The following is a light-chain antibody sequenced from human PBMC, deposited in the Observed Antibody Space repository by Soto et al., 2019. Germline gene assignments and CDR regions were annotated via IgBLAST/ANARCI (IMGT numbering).Light chain of an antibody. CDR3: QQYGRSPPVT. Sequence: EIVLTQSPGTLSLSPGERATLSCRASQSVSSSYLAWYQQKPDQAPRLLIYSASSRATGIPDRFSGSGSGTDLTLTISRLEPEDFAVYYCQQYGRSPPVTFGQGTRREIK. CDR1: QSVSSSY. J-gene: IGKJ5*01. CDR2: SAS. V-gene: IGKV3-20*01.